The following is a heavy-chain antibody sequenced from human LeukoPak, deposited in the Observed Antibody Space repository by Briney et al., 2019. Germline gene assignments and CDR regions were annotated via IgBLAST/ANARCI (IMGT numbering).Heavy chain of an antibody. CDR2: INSDGTST. CDR3: ARDASGYFDY. V-gene: IGHV3-74*01. D-gene: IGHD3-22*01. Sequence: AGSLTLSCAASGFTFSSYRMHWVRHAPAKGLVWVSRINSDGTSTTYADSVKGRFTISRDNAKNTLYLQMNSLRAEDTAVYYCARDASGYFDYWGQGTLVTVSS. CDR1: GFTFSSYR. J-gene: IGHJ4*02.